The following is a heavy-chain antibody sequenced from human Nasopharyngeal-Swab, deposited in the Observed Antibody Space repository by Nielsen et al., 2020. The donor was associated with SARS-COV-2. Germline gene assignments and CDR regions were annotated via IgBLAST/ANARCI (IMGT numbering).Heavy chain of an antibody. CDR1: GFIFSGSA. CDR2: IRNKANSYAT. Sequence: GESLKISCAASGFIFSGSAMHWVRQASGKGLEWVGRIRNKANSYATTYAASVEGRFTISRDDSKNTAYLQMNSLKTEDTAVYYCTSSVAITSGYWGQGTLVTVSS. V-gene: IGHV3-73*01. J-gene: IGHJ4*02. D-gene: IGHD1-14*01. CDR3: TSSVAITSGY.